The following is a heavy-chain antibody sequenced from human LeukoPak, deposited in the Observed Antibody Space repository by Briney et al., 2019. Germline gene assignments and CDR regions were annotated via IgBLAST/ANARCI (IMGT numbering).Heavy chain of an antibody. CDR1: GFTVSSNY. Sequence: PGGSLRLSCAASGFTVSSNYMSWVRQAPGGGLEWVSVFYIGGSTYYADSVKGRFTISRDNSKNSVYLQMNSLRVEDTAVYYCARGDGYNFFDHWGQGTLVTVS. CDR2: FYIGGST. D-gene: IGHD5-24*01. CDR3: ARGDGYNFFDH. J-gene: IGHJ4*02. V-gene: IGHV3-66*01.